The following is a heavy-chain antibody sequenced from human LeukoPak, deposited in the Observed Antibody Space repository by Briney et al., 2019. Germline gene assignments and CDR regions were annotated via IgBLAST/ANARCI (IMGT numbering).Heavy chain of an antibody. CDR1: GFTFSSYW. CDR3: AKDEDYGGSFSLMDV. J-gene: IGHJ6*02. Sequence: GGSLRLSCAASGFTFSSYWMNWVRQAPGKGLEWVANIKQDGSETYYVDSVKGRFTISRDNAKNSLYLQMNSLRAEDTALYYCAKDEDYGGSFSLMDVWGQGTTVTVSS. D-gene: IGHD4-23*01. CDR2: IKQDGSET. V-gene: IGHV3-7*03.